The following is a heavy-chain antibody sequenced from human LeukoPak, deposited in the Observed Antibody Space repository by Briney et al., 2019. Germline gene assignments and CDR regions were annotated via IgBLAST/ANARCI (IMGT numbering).Heavy chain of an antibody. J-gene: IGHJ4*02. CDR2: IKKDGSEQ. V-gene: IGHV3-7*01. CDR1: GITFSGFW. D-gene: IGHD3-10*01. Sequence: GGSLRLSCAASGITFSGFWMSWVRQAPGKGLEWVAHIKKDGSEQFCVDSVKGRFSVSRDNARNSLYLQMDSLRVEDTAVYYCARDYYASGSFDYWGRGILVTVSS. CDR3: ARDYYASGSFDY.